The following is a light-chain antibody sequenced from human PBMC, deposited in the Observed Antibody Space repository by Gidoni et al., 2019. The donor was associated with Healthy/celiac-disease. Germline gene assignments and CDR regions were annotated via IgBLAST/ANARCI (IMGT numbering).Light chain of an antibody. J-gene: IGLJ3*02. Sequence: SYELTQPPSVSVSPGQTARITCPGDALPKQYAYWYQQKPGQAPVLVIYKDSERPSGIPERFSGSSSGTTVTLTISGVQAEDVADYYCQSADSSGTYRVFGGGTKLTVL. CDR3: QSADSSGTYRV. CDR2: KDS. V-gene: IGLV3-25*02. CDR1: ALPKQY.